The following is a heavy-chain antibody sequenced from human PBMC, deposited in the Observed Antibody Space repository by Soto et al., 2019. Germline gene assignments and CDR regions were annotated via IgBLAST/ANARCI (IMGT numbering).Heavy chain of an antibody. V-gene: IGHV4-31*03. D-gene: IGHD2-15*01. Sequence: QVQLQESGPGLVKPSQTLSLTCTVSGGSISSGGYYWSWIRQHPGKGLEWIGYIYYSGSTYYNPSLKSRVTISVDTSKNQFSLKLSSVTAADTAVYYCAREVVVAANYYYYYGMDVWGQGTTVTVSS. CDR1: GGSISSGGYY. CDR2: IYYSGST. CDR3: AREVVVAANYYYYYGMDV. J-gene: IGHJ6*02.